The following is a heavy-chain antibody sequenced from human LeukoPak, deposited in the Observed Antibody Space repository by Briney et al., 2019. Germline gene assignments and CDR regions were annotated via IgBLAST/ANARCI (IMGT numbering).Heavy chain of an antibody. J-gene: IGHJ4*02. Sequence: GASVKVSCKASGYTFTGYYMHWVRQAPGQGLEWMGWINPNSGGTNYAQKFQGRVAMTRDTSISTAYMELSRLRPDDTAVYYCARDRPRYSSSWNDYWGQGTLVTVSS. V-gene: IGHV1-2*02. D-gene: IGHD6-13*01. CDR2: INPNSGGT. CDR1: GYTFTGYY. CDR3: ARDRPRYSSSWNDY.